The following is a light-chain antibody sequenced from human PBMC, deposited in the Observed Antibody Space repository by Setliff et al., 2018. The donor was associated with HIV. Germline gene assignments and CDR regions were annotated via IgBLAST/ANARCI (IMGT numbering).Light chain of an antibody. CDR1: SSNIGAGYD. CDR2: GNI. Sequence: QSVLTQPPSVSGAPGQRVTISCTGSSSNIGAGYDVHWYQQLPGSAPKLLIFGNINRPSGVPDRFSGSKSGTAASLAITGLQAEDEAIYYCQSYDNTLTGLVVFGGGTKVTVL. J-gene: IGLJ2*01. CDR3: QSYDNTLTGLVV. V-gene: IGLV1-40*01.